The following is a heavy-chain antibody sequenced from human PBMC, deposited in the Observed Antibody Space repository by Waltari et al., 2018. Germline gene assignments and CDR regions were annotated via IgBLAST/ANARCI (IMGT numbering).Heavy chain of an antibody. CDR3: ARAADGWYFDL. J-gene: IGHJ2*01. V-gene: IGHV4-4*07. CDR2: IYSTGST. CDR1: VGSIGRNF. Sequence: QVQLQESGPGLVKPSETLSVTCSVSVGSIGRNFWIWVRQPAGKGLEWIGRIYSTGSTDYSPSLKTRLFMSVDMSLNQFSLKLRSVTAADTAVYYCARAADGWYFDLWGRGTLVAVSS.